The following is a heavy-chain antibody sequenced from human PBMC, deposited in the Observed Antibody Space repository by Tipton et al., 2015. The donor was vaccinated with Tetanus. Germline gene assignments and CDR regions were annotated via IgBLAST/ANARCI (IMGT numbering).Heavy chain of an antibody. CDR1: GGSINNYY. D-gene: IGHD3-3*01. CDR2: VYYSGST. V-gene: IGHV4-59*12. Sequence: TLSLTCTVSGGSINNYYWSWIRQPPGKGLEWIGYVYYSGSTNYNPSLKSRVTISVDTSKNQFSLNLSSVTAADTAVYYCARANYDFPKKGPFDSWGQGTLVIVSS. J-gene: IGHJ4*02. CDR3: ARANYDFPKKGPFDS.